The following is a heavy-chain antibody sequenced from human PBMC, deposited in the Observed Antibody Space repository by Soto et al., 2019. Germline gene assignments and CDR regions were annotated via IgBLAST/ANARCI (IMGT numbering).Heavy chain of an antibody. CDR2: INAGNGNT. D-gene: IGHD6-19*01. CDR1: GYTFTSYA. V-gene: IGHV1-3*01. CDR3: AILSSGWYAFNY. Sequence: QVQLVQSGAEVKKPGASVKVSCKASGYTFTSYAMHWVRQAPGQRLEWMGWINAGNGNTKYSQKFQGRVTITRDTSASTAYMELSSLRSEDTAVYYCAILSSGWYAFNYWGQGPLVTVSS. J-gene: IGHJ4*02.